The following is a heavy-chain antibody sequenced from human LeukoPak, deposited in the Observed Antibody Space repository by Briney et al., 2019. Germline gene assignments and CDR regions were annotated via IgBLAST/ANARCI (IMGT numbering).Heavy chain of an antibody. Sequence: SETLSLTCTVSGGSISSYYWSWIRQPPGKGLEWIGYIYYSESTNYNPSLKSRVTISVDTSKNQFSLKLSSVTAADTAVYYCARESGNYYDSSGNGAFDIWGQGTMVTVSS. D-gene: IGHD3-22*01. CDR1: GGSISSYY. CDR3: ARESGNYYDSSGNGAFDI. CDR2: IYYSEST. V-gene: IGHV4-59*01. J-gene: IGHJ3*02.